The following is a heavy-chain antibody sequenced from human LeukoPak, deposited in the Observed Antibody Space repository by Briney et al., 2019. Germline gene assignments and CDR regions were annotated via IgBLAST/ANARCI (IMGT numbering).Heavy chain of an antibody. D-gene: IGHD1-26*01. Sequence: SETLSLTCAVYGGSFSGYYWSWIRQPPGKGLEWIGEINHSGSTNYNPSLKSRVTISVDTSKDQFSLKLTSVTAADTAVYYCARGDAGDTSTGYYYFCMVVWGKGTTVTVAS. J-gene: IGHJ6*03. CDR1: GGSFSGYY. CDR3: ARGDAGDTSTGYYYFCMVV. CDR2: INHSGST. V-gene: IGHV4-34*01.